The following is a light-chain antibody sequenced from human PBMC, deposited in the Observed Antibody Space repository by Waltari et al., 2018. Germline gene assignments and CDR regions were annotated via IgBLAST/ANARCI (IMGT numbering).Light chain of an antibody. J-gene: IGKJ4*01. CDR3: QQVKSYPLT. Sequence: DIQLTQSPAFLSASAGDRVTITCRASQGISSYLVWYQQKPGEAPKLLIHAASSLQSGVPSRFSGSRSRTEFTLTISRLQPEDSSTYYCQQVKSYPLTFGGGTKVEIK. CDR2: AAS. V-gene: IGKV1-9*01. CDR1: QGISSY.